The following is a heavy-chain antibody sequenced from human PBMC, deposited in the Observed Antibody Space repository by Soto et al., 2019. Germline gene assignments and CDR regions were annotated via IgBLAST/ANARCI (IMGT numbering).Heavy chain of an antibody. D-gene: IGHD3-3*01. V-gene: IGHV4-34*01. CDR1: GGSFSGYY. CDR3: ARSGSKIRFLECSFPP. J-gene: IGHJ5*02. Sequence: TSETLSLTCALYGGSFSGYYWSWIRQPPGKGLGWIGEINHNGSTNYNQSLKSRVTLSGDTSKNQISLKLHSVTAADTAVYYCARSGSKIRFLECSFPPWGQGTRVTVSS. CDR2: INHNGST.